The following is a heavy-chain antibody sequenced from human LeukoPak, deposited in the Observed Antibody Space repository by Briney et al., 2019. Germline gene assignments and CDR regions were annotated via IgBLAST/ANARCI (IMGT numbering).Heavy chain of an antibody. CDR2: ISGSGGST. D-gene: IGHD3-22*01. CDR1: GFTFSSYA. Sequence: GGSLRLSCAASGFTFSSYAMSWVRQASGKGLEWVSAISGSGGSTYYADSVKGRFTISRDNSKNTLYLQMNSPRAEDTAVYYCAKDQYYDSSGCQDYWGQGTLVTVSS. CDR3: AKDQYYDSSGCQDY. J-gene: IGHJ4*02. V-gene: IGHV3-23*01.